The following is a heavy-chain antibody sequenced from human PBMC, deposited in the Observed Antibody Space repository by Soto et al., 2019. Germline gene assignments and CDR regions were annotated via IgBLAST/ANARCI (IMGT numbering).Heavy chain of an antibody. D-gene: IGHD3-3*01. J-gene: IGHJ3*02. CDR3: ARQLSPFFDAFEI. CDR1: GYSFTSYW. CDR2: IYPGDSDT. Sequence: LKISCKGSGYSFTSYWIGWVRQMPGKGLEWMGIIYPGDSDTRYSPSFQGQVTISADKSISTAYLQWSSLKASDTAMYYCARQLSPFFDAFEIWGQGTMVTVSS. V-gene: IGHV5-51*01.